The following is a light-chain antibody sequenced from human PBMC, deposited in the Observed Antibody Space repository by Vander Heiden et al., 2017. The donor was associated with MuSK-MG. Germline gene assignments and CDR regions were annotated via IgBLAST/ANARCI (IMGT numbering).Light chain of an antibody. CDR3: HQYFLSST. CDR1: VSISNW. J-gene: IGKJ1*01. CDR2: KAS. V-gene: IGKV1-5*03. Sequence: DIQMTQSPSALSASVGDRITITCRASVSISNWLAWYQQKAGKAPKLLIYKASTLQSGVPSRFSGSGSGTEFTLTISGLQPDDFATYFCHQYFLSSTFGPGTNVDIK.